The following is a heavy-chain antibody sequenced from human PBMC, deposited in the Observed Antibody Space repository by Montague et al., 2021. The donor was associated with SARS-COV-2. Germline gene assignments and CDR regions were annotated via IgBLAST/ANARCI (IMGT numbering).Heavy chain of an antibody. D-gene: IGHD3-10*01. CDR1: GDSVSSNSAA. Sequence: CAISGDSVSSNSAALNWIRQSPSIGLEWLGRTYYRSKWYNDYAVSVKSRITINPDTSKNQFSLQLNSVTPEDTAVYYCARDLDYYGSGSYPEGFDPWGHGTLVTVSS. CDR2: TYYRSKWYN. J-gene: IGHJ5*02. CDR3: ARDLDYYGSGSYPEGFDP. V-gene: IGHV6-1*01.